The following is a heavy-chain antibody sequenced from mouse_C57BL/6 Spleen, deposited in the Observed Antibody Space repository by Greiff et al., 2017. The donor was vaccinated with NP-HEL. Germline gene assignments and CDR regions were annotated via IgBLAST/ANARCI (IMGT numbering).Heavy chain of an antibody. D-gene: IGHD2-5*01. CDR1: GYTFTSYD. J-gene: IGHJ2*01. V-gene: IGHV1-85*01. CDR2: IYPRDGSP. Sequence: QVQLQQSGPELVKPGASVKLSCKASGYTFTSYDINWVKQRPGQGLEWIGWIYPRDGSPKYNEKFKGKATLTVDTSSSTAYMELHSLTSEDSAVYFCARGWAYSNYGFDYWGQGTTLTVSS. CDR3: ARGWAYSNYGFDY.